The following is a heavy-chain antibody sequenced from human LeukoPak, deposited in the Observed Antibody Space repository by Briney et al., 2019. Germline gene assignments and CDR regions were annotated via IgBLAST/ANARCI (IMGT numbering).Heavy chain of an antibody. D-gene: IGHD6-13*01. Sequence: SETLSLTCTVSGGSISSYYWSWIRQPPGKGLEWIGYIYYSGSTNYNPSLKSRVTISVDTSKNQFSLKLSSVTAADTAVYYCAREAAAGTKNFDYWGQGTLVTVSS. CDR2: IYYSGST. V-gene: IGHV4-59*01. CDR1: GGSISSYY. CDR3: AREAAAGTKNFDY. J-gene: IGHJ4*02.